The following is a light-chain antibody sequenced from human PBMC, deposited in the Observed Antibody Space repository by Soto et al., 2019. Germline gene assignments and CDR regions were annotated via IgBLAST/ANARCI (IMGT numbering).Light chain of an antibody. CDR3: QQYGSSPQT. Sequence: EIVLTQSPGTLSLSPGERATLSCRASQSVSSYLAWYQQKPGQAPRLLIYGASTRATGIPDRFSGSGSGTGFTLTISRLEPEDFIVYYCQQYGSSPQTFGQGTKVEMK. J-gene: IGKJ1*01. CDR1: QSVSSY. V-gene: IGKV3-20*01. CDR2: GAS.